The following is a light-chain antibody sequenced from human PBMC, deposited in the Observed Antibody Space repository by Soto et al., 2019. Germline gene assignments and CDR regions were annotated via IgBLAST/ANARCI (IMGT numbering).Light chain of an antibody. CDR2: GAS. CDR1: QSITIY. V-gene: IGKV1-39*01. CDR3: QQTYTAPRT. J-gene: IGKJ1*01. Sequence: DIQMTQSPSSLSASVGDRVTITCRASQSITIYINWYQQQKGKAPRLLIYGASTLQTGVPSRFSGSGSMTDFTLTISDLQPEDFSTYYCQQTYTAPRTFGQGTKVDIK.